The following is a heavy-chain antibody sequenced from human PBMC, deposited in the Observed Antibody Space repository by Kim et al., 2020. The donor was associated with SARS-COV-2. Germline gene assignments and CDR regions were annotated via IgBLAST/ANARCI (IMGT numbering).Heavy chain of an antibody. V-gene: IGHV3-7*01. CDR2: IKQDGSEK. CDR3: AWTSYGSGSYYNQ. CDR1: GFTFSSYW. J-gene: IGHJ4*02. D-gene: IGHD3-10*01. Sequence: GGSLRLSCAASGFTFSSYWMSWVRQAPGKGLEWVANIKQDGSEKYYVDSVKGRFTISRDNAKNSLYLQMNSLRAEDTAVYYCAWTSYGSGSYYNQWGQGTLVTVSS.